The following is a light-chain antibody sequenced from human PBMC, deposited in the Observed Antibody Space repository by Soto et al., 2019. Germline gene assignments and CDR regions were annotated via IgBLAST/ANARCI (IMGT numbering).Light chain of an antibody. V-gene: IGLV1-44*01. CDR3: ATWHDSFYV. Sequence: QPVLTQPPSASGSPGQRVIVSCSGSTSDIGTNAVNWFQHLPGTAPKLLIYTNNQRPSGVPDRFSGSKSGTSASLAISGLQSEDEADYYCATWHDSFYVFGTGTK. J-gene: IGLJ1*01. CDR1: TSDIGTNA. CDR2: TNN.